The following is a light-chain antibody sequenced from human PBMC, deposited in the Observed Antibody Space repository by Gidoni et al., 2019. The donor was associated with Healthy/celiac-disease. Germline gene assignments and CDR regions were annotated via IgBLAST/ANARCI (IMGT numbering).Light chain of an antibody. CDR1: QSVSSSY. J-gene: IGKJ3*01. Sequence: IVLTQSPGALSLSPGERATLSCRASQSVSSSYLAWYQQKPGQAPRLLIYGASSRATGIPDRFSGSGSGTDFTLTISRLEPEDFAVYYCQQYGSSPLFTFGPGTKVDIK. V-gene: IGKV3-20*01. CDR2: GAS. CDR3: QQYGSSPLFT.